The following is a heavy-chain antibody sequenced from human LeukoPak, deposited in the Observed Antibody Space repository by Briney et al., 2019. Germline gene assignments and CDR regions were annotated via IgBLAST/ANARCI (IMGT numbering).Heavy chain of an antibody. V-gene: IGHV4-31*03. CDR3: ARKGGYDYGGNYGMDV. CDR2: IYYSGGT. D-gene: IGHD4-23*01. CDR1: GGSISSGGYY. Sequence: PSETLSLTCTVSGGSISSGGYYWSWIRQHPGKGLEWIGYIYYSGGTYYNPSLKSRVTISVDTSKNQFSLKLSSVTAADTAVYYCARKGGYDYGGNYGMDVWGQGTTVTVSS. J-gene: IGHJ6*02.